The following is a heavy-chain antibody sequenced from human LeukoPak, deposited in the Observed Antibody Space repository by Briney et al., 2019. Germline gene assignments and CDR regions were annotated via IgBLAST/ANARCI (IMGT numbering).Heavy chain of an antibody. J-gene: IGHJ4*02. Sequence: ASVKVSCKASGYTFTSYAMHWVRQAPGQRLEWMGWINAGNGNTKYSQKFQGRVTITRDTSASTAYMELSSLRSEDTAVYYCASLHKYGSGSYHFDYWGQGTLVTVSS. CDR1: GYTFTSYA. V-gene: IGHV1-3*01. CDR3: ASLHKYGSGSYHFDY. CDR2: INAGNGNT. D-gene: IGHD3-10*01.